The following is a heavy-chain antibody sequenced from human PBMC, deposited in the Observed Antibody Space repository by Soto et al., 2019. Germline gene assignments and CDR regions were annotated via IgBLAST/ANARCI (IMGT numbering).Heavy chain of an antibody. CDR2: ISYDGSNK. J-gene: IGHJ4*02. CDR1: GFTFSSYA. Sequence: QVQLVESGGGVVQPGRSLRLSCAASGFTFSSYAMHWVRQAPGKGLEWVAVISYDGSNKYYADSVKGRFTISRDNSKNTLYLQMNSLRAEDTAVYYCARDENAFGLVWGTVAGNADYWGQGTLVTVSS. V-gene: IGHV3-30-3*01. CDR3: ARDENAFGLVWGTVAGNADY. D-gene: IGHD6-19*01.